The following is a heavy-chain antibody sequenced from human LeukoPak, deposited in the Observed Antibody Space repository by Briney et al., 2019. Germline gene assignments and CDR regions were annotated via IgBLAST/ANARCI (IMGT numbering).Heavy chain of an antibody. J-gene: IGHJ4*02. D-gene: IGHD3-22*01. Sequence: PGGSLRLFCAASGFTVSSNYMSWVRQAPGKGLEWVSVIYSGGSTYYADSVKGRFPISRDNSKNTLYLQMNSLRAEDTAVYYCARVAPLKLYYYDSSGYLDYWGQGTLVTVSS. CDR2: IYSGGST. V-gene: IGHV3-53*01. CDR3: ARVAPLKLYYYDSSGYLDY. CDR1: GFTVSSNY.